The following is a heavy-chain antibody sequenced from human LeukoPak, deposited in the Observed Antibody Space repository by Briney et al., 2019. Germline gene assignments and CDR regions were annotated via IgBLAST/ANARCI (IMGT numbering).Heavy chain of an antibody. Sequence: GRFTISRDNAKNSLYLQMNSLRVEDTAVYYCARVWRDDPNDGSLFDYWGQGTLVTVSS. V-gene: IGHV3-11*06. D-gene: IGHD3-3*01. CDR3: ARVWRDDPNDGSLFDY. J-gene: IGHJ4*02.